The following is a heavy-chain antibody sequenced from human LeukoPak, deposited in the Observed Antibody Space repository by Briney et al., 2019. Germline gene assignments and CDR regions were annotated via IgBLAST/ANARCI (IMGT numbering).Heavy chain of an antibody. J-gene: IGHJ6*02. CDR3: ARDPPPDSSGWYGDPYYYGMDV. CDR2: IYYSGST. V-gene: IGHV4-31*03. CDR1: GGSISSGGYY. Sequence: SETLSLTCTVSGGSISSGGYYWSWLRQHPGKGLEWIGYIYYSGSTYYNPSLKSRVTISVDTSKNQFSLKLSSVTAADTAVYYCARDPPPDSSGWYGDPYYYGMDVWGQGTTVTVSS. D-gene: IGHD6-19*01.